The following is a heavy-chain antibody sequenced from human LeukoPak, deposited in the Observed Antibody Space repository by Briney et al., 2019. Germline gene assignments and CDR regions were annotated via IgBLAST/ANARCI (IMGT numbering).Heavy chain of an antibody. Sequence: GGSLRPSCAASGFTFSSYGMHWVRQAPGKGLEWVAVIWYDGSNKYYADSVKGRFTISRDNSKNTLYLQMSSLRAEDTAVYYCARAPNGQRATYYFDYWGQGTLVTVSS. CDR1: GFTFSSYG. CDR2: IWYDGSNK. D-gene: IGHD1-1*01. V-gene: IGHV3-33*01. J-gene: IGHJ4*02. CDR3: ARAPNGQRATYYFDY.